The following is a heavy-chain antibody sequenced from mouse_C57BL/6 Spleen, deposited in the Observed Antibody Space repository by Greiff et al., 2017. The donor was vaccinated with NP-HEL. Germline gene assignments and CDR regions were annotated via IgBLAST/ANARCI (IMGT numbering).Heavy chain of an antibody. CDR3: ARLGVTIDY. CDR2: ISSGSSTI. D-gene: IGHD2-2*01. J-gene: IGHJ2*01. Sequence: EVHLVESGGGLVKPGGSLKLSCAASGFTFSDYGMHWVRQAPEKGLEWVAYISSGSSTIYYADTVKGRFTISRDNAKNTLFLQMTSLRSEDTAMYYCARLGVTIDYWGQGTTLTVSS. V-gene: IGHV5-17*01. CDR1: GFTFSDYG.